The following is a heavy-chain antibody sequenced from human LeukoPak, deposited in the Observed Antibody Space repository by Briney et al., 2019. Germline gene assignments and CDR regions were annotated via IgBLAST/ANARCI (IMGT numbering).Heavy chain of an antibody. J-gene: IGHJ4*02. D-gene: IGHD1-1*01. CDR3: ARALNLLDPVTLDY. CDR1: GFTFSSYS. Sequence: GGSLRLSCAASGFTFSSYSMNWVRQAPGKGLEWVSYISRSSGTIYYADSVKGRFTISRDNAKNSLYLQMNSLRAEDTAVYYCARALNLLDPVTLDYWGQGALVTVSS. V-gene: IGHV3-48*01. CDR2: ISRSSGTI.